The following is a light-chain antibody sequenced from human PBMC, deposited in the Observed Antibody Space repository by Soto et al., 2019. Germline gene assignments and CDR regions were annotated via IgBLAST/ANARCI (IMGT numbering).Light chain of an antibody. CDR1: SSNIEAGYD. J-gene: IGLJ3*02. CDR3: QSYDSSLSGWV. V-gene: IGLV1-40*01. Sequence: QSVLTQPPSGSGAPGQRVTISCTGSSSNIEAGYDVPWSQQLPGTAPKLLISGNSHRPSGVPDRFSGAKSGTSASQAITGLQDGDDADYYCQSYDSSLSGWVFGGVTKLTVL. CDR2: GNS.